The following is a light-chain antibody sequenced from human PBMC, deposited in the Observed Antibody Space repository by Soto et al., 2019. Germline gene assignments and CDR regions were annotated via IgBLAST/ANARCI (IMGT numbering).Light chain of an antibody. V-gene: IGLV2-18*02. CDR3: SSYTCSSTYV. CDR1: SSDVGSYNR. J-gene: IGLJ1*01. CDR2: EVT. Sequence: QSVLTQPPSVSGSPGQSVTISCTGTSSDVGSYNRVSWYQQPPGTAPKLMIYEVTNRPSGVPDRFSGSRSGNTASLTISGLQADDEADYYCSSYTCSSTYVFGTGTKVTV.